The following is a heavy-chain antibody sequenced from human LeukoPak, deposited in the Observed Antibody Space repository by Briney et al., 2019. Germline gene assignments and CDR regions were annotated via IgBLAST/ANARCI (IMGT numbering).Heavy chain of an antibody. CDR2: ITGSDGSS. V-gene: IGHV3-23*01. J-gene: IGHJ4*02. Sequence: SLRLSCVASGFTFTNYAMSWVRQAPGKGREWVSAITGSDGSSYYADPVKGRFTISRDNSKNTLYLQVNSLRAEDTAVYYCAKWGDYDILTGYYVPDYCGQATLATASS. D-gene: IGHD3-9*01. CDR3: AKWGDYDILTGYYVPDY. CDR1: GFTFTNYA.